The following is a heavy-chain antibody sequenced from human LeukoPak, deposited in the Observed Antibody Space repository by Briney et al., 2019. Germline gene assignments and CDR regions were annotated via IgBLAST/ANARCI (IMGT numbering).Heavy chain of an antibody. CDR3: ARSSGWYLEDY. CDR1: GCSLGKYY. Sequence: PSETLSLTCTVVGCSLGKYYWNWIRQPPGKGLEWIGSIYYSGTTNYNPSLKSRVTISLDTSNKHFSLNLLSVTDADTAVYYCARSSGWYLEDYWGQGALVTVSS. CDR2: IYYSGTT. D-gene: IGHD6-19*01. V-gene: IGHV4-59*01. J-gene: IGHJ4*02.